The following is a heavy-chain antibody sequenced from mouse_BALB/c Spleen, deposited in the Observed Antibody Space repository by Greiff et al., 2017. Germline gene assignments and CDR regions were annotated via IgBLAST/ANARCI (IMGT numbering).Heavy chain of an antibody. CDR1: GFSLTSYG. CDR2: IWSGGST. D-gene: IGHD2-3*01. J-gene: IGHJ4*01. CDR3: ARKGDDGYPYAMDY. V-gene: IGHV2-2*02. Sequence: VQLQQSGPGLVQPSQSLSITCTVSGFSLTSYGVHWVRQSPGKGLEWLGVIWSGGSTDYNAAFISRLSISKDNSKSQVFFKMNSLQANDTAIYYCARKGDDGYPYAMDYWGQGTSVTVSS.